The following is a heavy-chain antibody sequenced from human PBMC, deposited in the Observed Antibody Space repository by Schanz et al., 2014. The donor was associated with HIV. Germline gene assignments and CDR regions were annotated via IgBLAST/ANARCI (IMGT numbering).Heavy chain of an antibody. J-gene: IGHJ4*02. CDR1: GYTFTSYG. CDR3: ARVNKDIGGYYFDY. Sequence: QVQLVLSGAEVKRPGASVKVSCKASGYTFTSYGITWVRQAPGQGLEWMGWISTYNGNTIYAQKFQGRVTMTTDTSTSTAYMKLRSLRSDDTAVYYCARVNKDIGGYYFDYWGQGTLVTVSS. CDR2: ISTYNGNT. V-gene: IGHV1-18*01. D-gene: IGHD2-15*01.